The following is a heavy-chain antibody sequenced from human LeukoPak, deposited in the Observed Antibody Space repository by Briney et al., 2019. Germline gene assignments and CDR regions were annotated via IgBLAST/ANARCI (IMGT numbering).Heavy chain of an antibody. CDR3: ARARIAVAASRGYYFDY. CDR1: GFTFSSFP. Sequence: GGSLRLSCAASGFTFSSFPMYWVRQAPGKGLEWVALISNDGSNKYYADSVKGRFTISRDNIKNTLYLQVNSLRPEDTAVFYCARARIAVAASRGYYFDYWGQGTLVTDSS. V-gene: IGHV3-30*04. D-gene: IGHD6-19*01. J-gene: IGHJ4*02. CDR2: ISNDGSNK.